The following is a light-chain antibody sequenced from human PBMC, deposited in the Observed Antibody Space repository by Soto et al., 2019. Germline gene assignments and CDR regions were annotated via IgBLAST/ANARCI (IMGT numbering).Light chain of an antibody. Sequence: QSALTQPASVSGSPGRSVTISCTGTSSDVGDFNYVSWYQHPPGRAPKLIIYDVTNRPSGISYRFSASKSGRTASLTISGLQAEDEADYYCSSYSSSTTHVVFGGGTQLTVL. J-gene: IGLJ2*01. CDR3: SSYSSSTTHVV. CDR2: DVT. CDR1: SSDVGDFNY. V-gene: IGLV2-14*03.